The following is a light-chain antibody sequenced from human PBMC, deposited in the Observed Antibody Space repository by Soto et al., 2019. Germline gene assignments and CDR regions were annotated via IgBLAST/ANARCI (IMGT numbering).Light chain of an antibody. CDR1: QSVSSN. V-gene: IGKV3-15*01. CDR2: GAS. CDR3: QQYNNWPPVT. Sequence: EIVMTQSPATLSVSPGERATLSCRASQSVSSNLAWYQQKPGQAPRLLIFGASTRATGIPARFSGSGSGTEFTLTISSLQSEDSAVYYCQQYNNWPPVTFGGGTKVEIK. J-gene: IGKJ4*01.